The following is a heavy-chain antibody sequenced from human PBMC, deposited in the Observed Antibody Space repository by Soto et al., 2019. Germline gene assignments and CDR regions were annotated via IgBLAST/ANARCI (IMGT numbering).Heavy chain of an antibody. D-gene: IGHD6-13*01. CDR2: IYGTGNT. J-gene: IGHJ6*02. Sequence: QLQLQESGPGLVKPSETLSLSCTVSGGSITSSFYWGWIRQPPGKGLEWIGSIYGTGNTYYNPSLTRPVTTYAATTKNLFSLNLISVTASATAVYYARSSSRYCTDVWGQGARVTVSS. V-gene: IGHV4-39*01. CDR1: GGSITSSFY. CDR3: RSSSRYCTDV.